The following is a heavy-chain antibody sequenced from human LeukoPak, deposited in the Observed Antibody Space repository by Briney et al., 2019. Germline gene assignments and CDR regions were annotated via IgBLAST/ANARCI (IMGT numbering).Heavy chain of an antibody. Sequence: PSETLSLTCTVSGCSISSYYWSWIRQPAGKGLEWIGRIYTSGSTNYNPSLKSRVTMSVDTPKNQFSLKLSSVTAADTAVYYCARGVCSSTSCYNYYFDYWGQGTLVTVSS. V-gene: IGHV4-4*07. CDR2: IYTSGST. CDR1: GCSISSYY. D-gene: IGHD2-2*02. J-gene: IGHJ4*02. CDR3: ARGVCSSTSCYNYYFDY.